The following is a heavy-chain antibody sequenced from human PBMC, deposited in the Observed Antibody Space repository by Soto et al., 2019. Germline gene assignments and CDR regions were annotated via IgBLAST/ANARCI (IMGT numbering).Heavy chain of an antibody. CDR3: AVAGIVATIASFDY. V-gene: IGHV3-66*01. D-gene: IGHD5-12*01. CDR1: GFTVSSNY. CDR2: IYSGGST. Sequence: EVQLVESGGGLVQPGGSLRLSCAASGFTVSSNYMSWVRQAPGKGLEWVSVIYSGGSTYYADSVKGRFTISRDNSKNTLYLQMNSLRAEDTAVYYCAVAGIVATIASFDYWGQGTLVTVSS. J-gene: IGHJ4*02.